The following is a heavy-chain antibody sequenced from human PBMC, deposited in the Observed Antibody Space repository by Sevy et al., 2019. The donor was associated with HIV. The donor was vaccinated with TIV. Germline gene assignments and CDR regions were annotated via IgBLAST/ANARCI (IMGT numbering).Heavy chain of an antibody. CDR3: AKALGLGFDY. CDR2: IWYDGSNK. Sequence: GESLKISCAASGFTFSSYGMHWVRQAPGKGLEWVAVIWYDGSNKYYADSVKGRFTISRDNSKNTLYLQMNSLRAEDTAVYYCAKALGLGFDYWGQGTLVTVSS. D-gene: IGHD3-9*01. CDR1: GFTFSSYG. J-gene: IGHJ4*02. V-gene: IGHV3-33*06.